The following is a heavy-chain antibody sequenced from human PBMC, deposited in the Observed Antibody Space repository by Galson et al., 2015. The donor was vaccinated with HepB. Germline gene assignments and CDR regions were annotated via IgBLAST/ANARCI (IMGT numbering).Heavy chain of an antibody. Sequence: LRLSCAASGFTFSSYAMSWVRQAPGKGLEWVSTIRASGDSTFYADSVKGRFTISRDNSKNTLYLQMNSLRAEDTAVYYCAKGPYSSYSSCFDYWGQGTLVTVSS. CDR2: IRASGDST. CDR1: GFTFSSYA. J-gene: IGHJ4*02. V-gene: IGHV3-23*01. CDR3: AKGPYSSYSSCFDY. D-gene: IGHD2-15*01.